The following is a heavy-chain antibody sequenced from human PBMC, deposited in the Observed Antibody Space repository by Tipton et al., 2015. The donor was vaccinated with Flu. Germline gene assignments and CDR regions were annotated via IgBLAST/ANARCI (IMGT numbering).Heavy chain of an antibody. Sequence: GSLRLSCAASGFTFEDYAMHWVRQAPGKGLEWVSLISRDGVTTYYADSVWGRFTISRDNSKNSLYLQMNSLRAEDTALYYCARDSRAVPFHYFGYWGQGTLVTVSS. D-gene: IGHD6-19*01. J-gene: IGHJ4*02. CDR1: GFTFEDYA. V-gene: IGHV3-43D*04. CDR2: ISRDGVTT. CDR3: ARDSRAVPFHYFGY.